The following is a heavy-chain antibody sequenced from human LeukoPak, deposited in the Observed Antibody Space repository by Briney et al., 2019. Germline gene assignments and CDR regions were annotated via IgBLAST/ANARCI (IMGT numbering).Heavy chain of an antibody. D-gene: IGHD6-13*01. CDR3: ARINSGYDLSSSWYPNWFDP. Sequence: SETLSLTCTVSGGSISGFYRSWIRQPPGKGLEWIGNIHYTGKTNYNPSLKSRVTMSVETSKNHFSVRLTSVTAADTAVYYCARINSGYDLSSSWYPNWFDPWGQGALVTVSS. CDR1: GGSISGFY. V-gene: IGHV4-59*01. J-gene: IGHJ5*02. CDR2: IHYTGKT.